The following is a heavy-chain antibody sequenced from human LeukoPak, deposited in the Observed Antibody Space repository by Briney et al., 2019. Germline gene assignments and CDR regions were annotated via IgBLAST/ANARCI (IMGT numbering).Heavy chain of an antibody. D-gene: IGHD2-2*01. CDR3: ARSPPKYCSSTSCHRYSFDY. V-gene: IGHV4-4*07. CDR1: GGSISSYY. Sequence: SETLSLTCTVSGGSISSYYWSWIRQPAGKGLEWIGRIYTSGSTNYNPSLKSRVTISVDTSKNQFSLRLSSVTAADTAVYYCARSPPKYCSSTSCHRYSFDYWGQGTLVTVSS. J-gene: IGHJ4*02. CDR2: IYTSGST.